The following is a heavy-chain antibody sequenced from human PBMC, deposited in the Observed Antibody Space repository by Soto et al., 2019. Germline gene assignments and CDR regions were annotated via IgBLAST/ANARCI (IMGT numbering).Heavy chain of an antibody. Sequence: GASVKVACKASGYTFTSYGVSWVRQTPGQGLEWMGWISAYNGNTNYAQKLQGRVTMTTDTSTSTAYMELRSLRSDDTAVYYCARDPSYDFWSGYRNWFDPWGQGTLVTVSS. CDR1: GYTFTSYG. D-gene: IGHD3-3*01. J-gene: IGHJ5*02. V-gene: IGHV1-18*01. CDR3: ARDPSYDFWSGYRNWFDP. CDR2: ISAYNGNT.